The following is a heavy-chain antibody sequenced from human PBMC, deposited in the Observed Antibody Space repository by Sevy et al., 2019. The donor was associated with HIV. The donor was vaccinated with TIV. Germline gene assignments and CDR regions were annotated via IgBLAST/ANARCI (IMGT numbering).Heavy chain of an antibody. J-gene: IGHJ6*02. CDR2: INSDSGVT. CDR3: ARLTTQPTSDLYGLDV. D-gene: IGHD4-17*01. CDR1: GYIFSDYY. Sequence: ASVKVSCKASGYIFSDYYIHWVRQAPGQGLEWMAWINSDSGVTNYAQRSQGEVTVTRDTSLRTAYLELTNLKSNDTAIYYCARLTTQPTSDLYGLDVWGQGTTVTVSS. V-gene: IGHV1-2*02.